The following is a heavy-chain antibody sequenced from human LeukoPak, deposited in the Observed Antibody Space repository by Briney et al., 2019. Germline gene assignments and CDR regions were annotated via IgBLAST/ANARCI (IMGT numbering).Heavy chain of an antibody. CDR2: INHSGST. D-gene: IGHD3-22*01. Sequence: SGTLSLTCAVYGGSSSGYYWSWIRQPPGKGLEWIGEINHSGSTNYNPSLKSRVTISVDTSKNQFSLKLSSVTAADTAVYYCARTQMTGYYDSSGYSDWGQGTLVTVSS. J-gene: IGHJ4*02. CDR3: ARTQMTGYYDSSGYSD. CDR1: GGSSSGYY. V-gene: IGHV4-34*01.